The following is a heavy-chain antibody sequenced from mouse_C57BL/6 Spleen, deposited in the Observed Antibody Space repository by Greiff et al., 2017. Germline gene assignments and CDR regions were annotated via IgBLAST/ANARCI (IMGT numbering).Heavy chain of an antibody. CDR1: GYTFTSYW. Sequence: QVQLKQPGAELVKPGASVKMSCKASGYTFTSYWITWVKQRPGQGLEWIGDIYPGSGSTNYNEKFKSKATLTVDTSSSTAYMQLSSLTSEDSAVYYCALWLRRGYYFDYWGQGTTLTVSS. D-gene: IGHD2-2*01. V-gene: IGHV1-55*01. CDR3: ALWLRRGYYFDY. CDR2: IYPGSGST. J-gene: IGHJ2*01.